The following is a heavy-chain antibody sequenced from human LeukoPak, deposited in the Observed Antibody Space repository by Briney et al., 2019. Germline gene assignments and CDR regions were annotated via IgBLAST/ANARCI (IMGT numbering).Heavy chain of an antibody. Sequence: SETLSLTCAVSGGSISTYYWSWIRQPPGKGLEWSGYIYYIGSTNYNPPLMSRVTISIDTSKNQFSLPLTSVTAADTAVYYCARGTVTTGLIWFDPWGQGTLVTVSS. D-gene: IGHD4-11*01. CDR3: ARGTVTTGLIWFDP. J-gene: IGHJ5*02. CDR2: IYYIGST. CDR1: GGSISTYY. V-gene: IGHV4-59*01.